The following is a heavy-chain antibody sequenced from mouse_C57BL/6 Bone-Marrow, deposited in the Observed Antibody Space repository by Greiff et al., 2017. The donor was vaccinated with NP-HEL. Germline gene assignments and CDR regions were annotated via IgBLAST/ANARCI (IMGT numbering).Heavy chain of an antibody. V-gene: IGHV14-3*01. CDR1: GFNIKNTY. Sequence: EVKLMESVAELVRPGASVKLSCTASGFNIKNTYMHWVKQRPEQGLEWIGRIDPANGNTKYAPKFQGKATITADTSSNTAYLQLSSLTSEDTAIYYCARKRAIYYDYDEYFDVWGTGTTVTVSS. CDR2: IDPANGNT. CDR3: ARKRAIYYDYDEYFDV. J-gene: IGHJ1*03. D-gene: IGHD2-4*01.